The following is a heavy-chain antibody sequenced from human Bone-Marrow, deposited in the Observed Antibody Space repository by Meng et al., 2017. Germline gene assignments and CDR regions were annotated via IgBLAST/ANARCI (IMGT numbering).Heavy chain of an antibody. CDR3: VKDSPYEKSGQYLRDP. D-gene: IGHD2-15*01. V-gene: IGHV3-21*01. CDR1: GFTFSAYT. J-gene: IGHJ5*02. Sequence: GESLKISCAASGFTFSAYTMSWVRQAPGKGLEWVSSISLSSSYIYYADSLKGRFTISRDNAKNSLFLQMNSLRAEDTAVYYCVKDSPYEKSGQYLRDPWGQGTLVTVSS. CDR2: ISLSSSYI.